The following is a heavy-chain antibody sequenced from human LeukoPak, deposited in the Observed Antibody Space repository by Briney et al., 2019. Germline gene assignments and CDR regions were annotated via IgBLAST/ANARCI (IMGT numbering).Heavy chain of an antibody. J-gene: IGHJ4*02. CDR3: ARGPHLYGDYVPYYFDY. CDR1: GGTFSSYA. CDR2: IIPIFGIA. Sequence: SVKVSCKASGGTFSSYAISWVRQAPGQGLEWMGRIIPIFGIANYAQKFQGRVTITADKSTSTAYMGLSSLRSEDTAVYYCARGPHLYGDYVPYYFDYWGQGTLVTVSS. V-gene: IGHV1-69*04. D-gene: IGHD4-17*01.